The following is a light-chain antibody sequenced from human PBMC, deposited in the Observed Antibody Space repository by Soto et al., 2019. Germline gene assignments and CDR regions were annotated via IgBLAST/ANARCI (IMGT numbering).Light chain of an antibody. CDR2: WAS. V-gene: IGKV4-1*01. CDR1: QSVLYSSNNKNY. Sequence: DIVMTQSPDSLAVSLGERATIKCKSSQSVLYSSNNKNYLAWYQQTPGQPPKLLIYWASTRESGVPDRFSGSGSGTDFTLTISSLQAEDVAVYYCQQYYSTPLTFGQGTRLEIK. CDR3: QQYYSTPLT. J-gene: IGKJ5*01.